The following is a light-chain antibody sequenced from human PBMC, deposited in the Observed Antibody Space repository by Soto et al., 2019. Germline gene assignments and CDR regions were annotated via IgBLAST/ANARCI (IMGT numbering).Light chain of an antibody. CDR3: QQCYSSPPT. Sequence: DIQMTQSPSTLSAGVGDRVTITCRASQRISTYLNWYQQKPGKAPTLLIYAASSLQSGVPSRFSGGGSGTDFTLTINTLQPEDFATYFCQQCYSSPPTFGQGTKVEIK. J-gene: IGKJ1*01. CDR2: AAS. V-gene: IGKV1-39*01. CDR1: QRISTY.